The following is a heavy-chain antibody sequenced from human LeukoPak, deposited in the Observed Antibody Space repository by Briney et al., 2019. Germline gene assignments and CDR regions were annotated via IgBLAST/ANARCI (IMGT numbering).Heavy chain of an antibody. Sequence: GGSLRLSCAASGFTFSDYYMSWIRQAPGKGLEWVSYISSSGSTLYYADSVKGRFTISRDNAKNSLYLQMNSLRAEDTAVYYCARDMYYDSSGYWYYWGQGTLVTVSS. V-gene: IGHV3-11*01. CDR3: ARDMYYDSSGYWYY. CDR1: GFTFSDYY. CDR2: ISSSGSTL. D-gene: IGHD3-22*01. J-gene: IGHJ4*02.